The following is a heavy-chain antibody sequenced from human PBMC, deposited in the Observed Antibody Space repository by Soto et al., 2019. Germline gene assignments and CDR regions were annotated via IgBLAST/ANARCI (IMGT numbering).Heavy chain of an antibody. D-gene: IGHD2-21*02. CDR1: GFSLNTGGMG. Sequence: QITLKESGPTLVKPTQTLTLTCTFSGFSLNTGGMGVGWIRQPPGKALEWLALIYWDGDRRYSPSLMSRLTIAKDNSKNQVVLTMTNMDPVDTATYYCVHSRCGGDCLQSYSSHYYYGMDIWGQGTTVTVSS. CDR3: VHSRCGGDCLQSYSSHYYYGMDI. CDR2: IYWDGDR. J-gene: IGHJ6*02. V-gene: IGHV2-5*02.